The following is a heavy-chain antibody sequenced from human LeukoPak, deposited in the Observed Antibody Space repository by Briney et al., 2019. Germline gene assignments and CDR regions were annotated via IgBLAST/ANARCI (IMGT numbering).Heavy chain of an antibody. CDR3: AKGIGGGRDALDI. D-gene: IGHD3-16*01. Sequence: GGSLRLSCVASGFTFSSHAMNWVRQAPGRGLEWVSLSGSAGATYYVDSVKGRFTISRDNPKNTLYLQMNSLRVEDTAVYYCAKGIGGGRDALDIWGQGTMVTVSS. CDR2: SGSAGAT. J-gene: IGHJ3*02. V-gene: IGHV3-23*01. CDR1: GFTFSSHA.